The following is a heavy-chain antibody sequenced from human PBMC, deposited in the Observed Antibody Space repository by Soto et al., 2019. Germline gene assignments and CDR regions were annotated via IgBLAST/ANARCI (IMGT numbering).Heavy chain of an antibody. CDR3: AHRVLRTVFGLVTTTAIYFDF. CDR2: IYWDDDK. J-gene: IGHJ4*02. V-gene: IGHV2-5*02. Sequence: QITLKESGPTVVKPTETLTLTCTFSGFSLTTSGVGAGWVRQSPGKAPEWLALIYWDDDKRYSTSLKSRLTITKDTSKNQVVLTMDNVDPADTATYYCAHRVLRTVFGLVTTTAIYFDFWGQGTPVVVSS. CDR1: GFSLTTSGVG. D-gene: IGHD3-3*01.